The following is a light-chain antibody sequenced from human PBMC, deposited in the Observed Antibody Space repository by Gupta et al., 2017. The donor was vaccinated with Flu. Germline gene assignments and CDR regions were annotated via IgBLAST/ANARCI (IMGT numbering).Light chain of an antibody. CDR2: EVS. J-gene: IGLJ3*02. CDR3: CSYAGSFWV. V-gene: IGLV2-23*02. CDR1: SSDVGTYNL. Sequence: QSALTQPASVSGSPGQSITISCTGTSSDVGTYNLVSWYQQHPGKAPKLMIYEVSKRPSGVSNRFSGSKSGNPASLTISGLQAEDEADYYCCSYAGSFWVFGGGTKLTVL.